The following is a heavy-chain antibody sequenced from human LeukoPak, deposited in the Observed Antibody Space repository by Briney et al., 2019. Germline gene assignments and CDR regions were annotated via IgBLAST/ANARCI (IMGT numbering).Heavy chain of an antibody. Sequence: ASVKVSCKSSGGTFTDYGISWVRHAPGQGLEWMGRIIPIFTTANYAQKFQGRVTITADTSTNTAYMELTSLRSEDTAVYYCASDGGFEYSFDYWGQGTLLTVSS. J-gene: IGHJ4*02. CDR3: ASDGGFEYSFDY. V-gene: IGHV1-69*06. D-gene: IGHD2/OR15-2a*01. CDR2: IIPIFTTA. CDR1: GGTFTDYG.